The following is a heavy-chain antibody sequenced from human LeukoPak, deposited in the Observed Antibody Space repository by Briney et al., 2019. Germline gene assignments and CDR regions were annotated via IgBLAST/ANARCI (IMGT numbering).Heavy chain of an antibody. CDR3: ARVPSTQWLVYYFDY. D-gene: IGHD6-19*01. V-gene: IGHV3-74*01. Sequence: PGGSLRLSCAASGFTFSNYWMHWVRQAPGEGLVWVSRINSDGSSTNYADSVKGRFTISRDNAKNTLYLQMNSLRAEDTAVYYCARVPSTQWLVYYFDYWGQGALVTVSS. CDR1: GFTFSNYW. CDR2: INSDGSST. J-gene: IGHJ4*02.